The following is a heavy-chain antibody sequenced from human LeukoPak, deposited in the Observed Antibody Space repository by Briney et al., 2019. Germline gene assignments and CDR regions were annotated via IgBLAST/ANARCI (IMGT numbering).Heavy chain of an antibody. CDR2: IKQDGSDR. D-gene: IGHD6-19*01. Sequence: GGSLRLSCAASGFTFRNYWMSWVRQAPGTGLEWVANIKQDGSDRNYVTSVRGRFTISRDNAESSLYLQMNSLRAEDTAVYYCVRNLAVAGTCFDSWGQGTLVTVSS. CDR3: VRNLAVAGTCFDS. J-gene: IGHJ4*02. CDR1: GFTFRNYW. V-gene: IGHV3-7*03.